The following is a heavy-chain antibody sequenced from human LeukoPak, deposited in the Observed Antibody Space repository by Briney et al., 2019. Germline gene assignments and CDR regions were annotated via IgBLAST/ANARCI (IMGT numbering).Heavy chain of an antibody. J-gene: IGHJ4*02. Sequence: SETLSLTCTVSGGSISRYYWSWIRQPPGKGLEWMGYIYYSGSTNYNPSLKSRVTMSVDTSKNQFSLKVSSVTAADTAVYYCARQEYSSGWYPFDYWGQGTLVTVSS. CDR1: GGSISRYY. V-gene: IGHV4-59*01. CDR3: ARQEYSSGWYPFDY. D-gene: IGHD6-19*01. CDR2: IYYSGST.